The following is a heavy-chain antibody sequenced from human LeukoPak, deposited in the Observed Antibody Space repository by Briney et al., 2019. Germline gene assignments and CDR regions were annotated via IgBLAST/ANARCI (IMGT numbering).Heavy chain of an antibody. D-gene: IGHD3-22*01. Sequence: GGSLRLSCSASGFIFSSYAMHWVRQAPGKRLEYVSAISSSGGSTYYADSVKGRFTISRDNSKNTLYLQMNSLRAEDTAVYYCARQALYDSSGYSSPRFDYWGQGTLVTVSS. V-gene: IGHV3-64*04. CDR3: ARQALYDSSGYSSPRFDY. J-gene: IGHJ4*02. CDR1: GFIFSSYA. CDR2: ISSSGGST.